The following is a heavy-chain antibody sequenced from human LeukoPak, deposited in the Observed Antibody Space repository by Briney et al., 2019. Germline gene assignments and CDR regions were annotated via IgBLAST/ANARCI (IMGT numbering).Heavy chain of an antibody. V-gene: IGHV3-21*01. CDR1: GFTFSDYW. Sequence: GGSLRLSCSASGFTFSDYWMMWVRQAPGKGLEWVSSISSSNSDISYADSVKGRFTISRDNAKNSLYLQMNSLRAEDTAVYYCARDSRTVYYYYGMDVWGQGTTVTVSS. CDR2: ISSSNSDI. J-gene: IGHJ6*02. CDR3: ARDSRTVYYYYGMDV.